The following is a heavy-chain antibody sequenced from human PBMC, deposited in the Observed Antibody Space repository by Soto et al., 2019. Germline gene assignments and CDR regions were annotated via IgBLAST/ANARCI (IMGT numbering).Heavy chain of an antibody. Sequence: AGGSLRLSCAASGFTFSSYAMHWVRQAPGKGLEWVAVISYDGSNKYYADSVKGRFTISRDNSKNTLYLQMNSLRAEDTAVYYCARDKAYSSSSAAPRDYYYYYGMDVWGQGTTVTVSS. V-gene: IGHV3-30-3*01. J-gene: IGHJ6*02. CDR2: ISYDGSNK. D-gene: IGHD6-6*01. CDR1: GFTFSSYA. CDR3: ARDKAYSSSSAAPRDYYYYYGMDV.